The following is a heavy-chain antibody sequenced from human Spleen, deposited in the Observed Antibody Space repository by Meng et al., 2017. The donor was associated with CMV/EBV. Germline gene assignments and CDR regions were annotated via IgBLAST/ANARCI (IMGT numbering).Heavy chain of an antibody. D-gene: IGHD6-19*01. CDR3: ARRPGWDFDY. CDR2: IYPGDSDT. Sequence: ISCKGSGYSFTSYWIGWVRQMPGKGLGWMRIIYPGDSDTRYRPSYQGQVTISADKSISTAYLQWNSLKASDTAMYYCARRPGWDFDYWGQGTLVTVSS. CDR1: GYSFTSYW. J-gene: IGHJ4*02. V-gene: IGHV5-51*01.